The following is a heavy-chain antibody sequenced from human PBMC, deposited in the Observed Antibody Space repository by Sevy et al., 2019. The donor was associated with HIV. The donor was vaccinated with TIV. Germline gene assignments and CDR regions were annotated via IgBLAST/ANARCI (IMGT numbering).Heavy chain of an antibody. V-gene: IGHV1-2*04. Sequence: ASVKVSCKASGYTFTDYYMHWVRQAPGQGLEWMGWINPDSGERIYAQKFQGWVTMTRDTSIITAYMELTRLNSDDTAVYFCAAAGTNGYNYFDYWGQGTLVTVSS. CDR2: INPDSGER. D-gene: IGHD1-1*01. J-gene: IGHJ4*02. CDR3: AAAGTNGYNYFDY. CDR1: GYTFTDYY.